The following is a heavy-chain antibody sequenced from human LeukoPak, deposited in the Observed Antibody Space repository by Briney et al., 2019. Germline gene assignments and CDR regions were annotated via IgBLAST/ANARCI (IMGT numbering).Heavy chain of an antibody. J-gene: IGHJ1*01. Sequence: PGGSLRLSCAASGFTFSSYAMSWVRQAPGKGLEWVSAISGSGGSRYYADSVKGRFTISRDNSKNTLYLQMNSLRAEDTAVYYCAKRPTAAVAGTREYFQHWGQGTLVTVSS. V-gene: IGHV3-23*01. D-gene: IGHD6-19*01. CDR3: AKRPTAAVAGTREYFQH. CDR1: GFTFSSYA. CDR2: ISGSGGSR.